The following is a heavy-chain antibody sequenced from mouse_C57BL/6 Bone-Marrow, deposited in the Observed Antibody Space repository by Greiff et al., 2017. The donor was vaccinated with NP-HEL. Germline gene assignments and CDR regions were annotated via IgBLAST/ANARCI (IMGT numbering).Heavy chain of an antibody. D-gene: IGHD1-1*02. Sequence: EVQLQQSGPELVKPGASVKISCKASGYTFTDYYMNWVKQSHGKSLEWIGDINPNNGGTSYNQKFKGKATLTVDKSSSTAYMELRRLTSEDSAVYYCARSGSLYAMDYWGQGTSVTVSS. CDR2: INPNNGGT. J-gene: IGHJ4*01. CDR3: ARSGSLYAMDY. CDR1: GYTFTDYY. V-gene: IGHV1-26*01.